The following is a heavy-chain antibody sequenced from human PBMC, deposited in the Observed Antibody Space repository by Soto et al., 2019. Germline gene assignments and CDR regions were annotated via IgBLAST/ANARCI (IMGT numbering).Heavy chain of an antibody. CDR1: GYTFSAYY. D-gene: IGHD1-26*01. CDR2: INPNTGDT. V-gene: IGHV1-2*02. Sequence: WASVKVSCKASGYTFSAYYVHWVRQAPDQGLEWMGWINPNTGDTYFAQKFQDRVTMTRDTSISTAYMEVGSLRSDDTAVYFCARQQDRGIMAAGFDYWGQGALVTGS. CDR3: ARQQDRGIMAAGFDY. J-gene: IGHJ4*02.